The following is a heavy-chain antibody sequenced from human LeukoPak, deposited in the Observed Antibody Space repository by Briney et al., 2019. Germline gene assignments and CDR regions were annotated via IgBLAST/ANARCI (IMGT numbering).Heavy chain of an antibody. V-gene: IGHV3-33*01. Sequence: GGSLRLSCAASGFTFNSYGMHWVRQAPGKGLQWVAVIWYDGSNKYYADSVRGRFTISRDNSKNTLYLQMNSLRAEDTAVYYCARVSDYSNYFDFWGQGTLVTVSS. D-gene: IGHD4-11*01. CDR1: GFTFNSYG. J-gene: IGHJ4*02. CDR2: IWYDGSNK. CDR3: ARVSDYSNYFDF.